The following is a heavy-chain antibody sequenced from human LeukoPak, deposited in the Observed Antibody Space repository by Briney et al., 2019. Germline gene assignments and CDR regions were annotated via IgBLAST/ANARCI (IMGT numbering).Heavy chain of an antibody. J-gene: IGHJ4*02. V-gene: IGHV1-18*01. CDR2: ISAYNVNT. Sequence: ASVKVSCKASGYTFTSYGISWVRQAPGQGLEWMGWISAYNVNTNYAQKLQGRVTMTTDTSTSTAYMELRSLRSDDTAVYYCARDGGGKWELQSDYWGQGTLVTVSS. CDR1: GYTFTSYG. D-gene: IGHD1-26*01. CDR3: ARDGGGKWELQSDY.